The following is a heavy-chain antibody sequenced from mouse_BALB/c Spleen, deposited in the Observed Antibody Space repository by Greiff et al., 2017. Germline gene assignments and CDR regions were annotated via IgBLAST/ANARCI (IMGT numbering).Heavy chain of an antibody. Sequence: EVQVVESGGGLVKPGGSLKLSCAASGFTFSDYYMYWVRQTPEKRLEWVATISDGGSYTYYPDSVKGRFTISRDNAKNNLYLQMSSLKSEDTAMYYCAREGNDYDGNYYAMDDWGQGTSVTVSS. CDR1: GFTFSDYY. J-gene: IGHJ4*01. CDR3: AREGNDYDGNYYAMDD. D-gene: IGHD2-4*01. CDR2: ISDGGSYT. V-gene: IGHV5-4*02.